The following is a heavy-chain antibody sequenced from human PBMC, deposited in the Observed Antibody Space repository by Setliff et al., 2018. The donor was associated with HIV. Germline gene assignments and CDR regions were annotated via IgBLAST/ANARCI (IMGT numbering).Heavy chain of an antibody. V-gene: IGHV4-39*01. J-gene: IGHJ3*02. CDR2: IYHTGKT. D-gene: IGHD2-15*01. CDR3: GRVAGYCAPSRCYGYNAFEI. Sequence: PSETLSLTCTVSGGSVSTSSYSWGWIRQPPEKGLEWIGTIYHTGKTYYNSSLNSRVTIAVDTSKDQFSLNLSTVTAADTAVYYCGRVAGYCAPSRCYGYNAFEIWGPGTMVTV. CDR1: GGSVSTSSYS.